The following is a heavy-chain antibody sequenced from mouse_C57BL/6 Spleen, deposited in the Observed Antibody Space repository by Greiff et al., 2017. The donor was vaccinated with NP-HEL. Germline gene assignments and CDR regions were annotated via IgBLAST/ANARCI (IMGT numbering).Heavy chain of an antibody. CDR3: ARENYYGSSYRAWFAY. Sequence: QVQLKESGPELVKPGASVKISCKASGYAFSSSWMNWVKQRPGKGLEWIGRIYPGDGDTNYNGKFKGKATLTADKSSSTAYMQLSSLTSEDSAVYFCARENYYGSSYRAWFAYWGQGTLVTVSA. J-gene: IGHJ3*01. CDR1: GYAFSSSW. D-gene: IGHD1-1*01. V-gene: IGHV1-82*01. CDR2: IYPGDGDT.